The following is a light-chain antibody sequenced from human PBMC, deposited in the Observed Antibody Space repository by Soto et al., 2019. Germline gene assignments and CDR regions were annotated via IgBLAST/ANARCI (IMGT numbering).Light chain of an antibody. CDR1: QSVSSY. V-gene: IGKV3-11*01. J-gene: IGKJ3*01. CDR2: DAS. CDR3: QQRSNWLVFT. Sequence: EIVLTQSPATLSLSPGERATLSCRASQSVSSYLAWYQQKPGQAPRLLIYDASNRATGIPARFIGSGSGTDFTLTISSLEPEDFAVYYCQQRSNWLVFTFGPGTKVDIK.